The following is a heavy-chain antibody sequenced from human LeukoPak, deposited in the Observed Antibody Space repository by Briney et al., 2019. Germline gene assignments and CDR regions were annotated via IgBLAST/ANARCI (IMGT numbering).Heavy chain of an antibody. Sequence: PGGSLRLSCAASGFTVSSNYMSWVRQAPGKGLEWVSVIYSGGSTYYADSVKGRFTISRDNSKNTLYLQMNSLRAEDTAVYYCAREVPSEPLFYPWGQGTLVTVSS. J-gene: IGHJ5*02. CDR1: GFTVSSNY. CDR3: AREVPSEPLFYP. V-gene: IGHV3-53*01. D-gene: IGHD2/OR15-2a*01. CDR2: IYSGGST.